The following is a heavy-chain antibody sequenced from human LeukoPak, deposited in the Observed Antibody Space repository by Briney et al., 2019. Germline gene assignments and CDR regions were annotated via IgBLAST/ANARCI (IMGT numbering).Heavy chain of an antibody. D-gene: IGHD5-12*01. V-gene: IGHV4-38-2*02. CDR1: GYSISSGYY. CDR3: TRDSGYKFDF. Sequence: SETLSLTCTVSGYSISSGYYWGWVRQPPGKGLEWIGSLYHSGSPYSNPSLQSRVTISVDTAKNQFSPKLSSMIAADTAVYYCTRDSGYKFDFWGQGTLVMVSS. CDR2: LYHSGSP. J-gene: IGHJ4*02.